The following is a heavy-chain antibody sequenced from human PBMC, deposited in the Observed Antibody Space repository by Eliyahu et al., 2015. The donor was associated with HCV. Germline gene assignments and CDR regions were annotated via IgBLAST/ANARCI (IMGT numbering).Heavy chain of an antibody. Sequence: QLQLQESGPGLVKLSETLSLTCTVSGGSISSSSYYWGWIRQPPGKGLEWIGSIYYSGSTYYNPSLKSRVTISVDTSKNQFSLKLSSVTAADTAVYYCARRRGGYCSGGSCYFDYWGQGTLVTVSS. J-gene: IGHJ4*02. CDR1: GGSISSSSYY. V-gene: IGHV4-39*01. CDR2: IYYSGST. D-gene: IGHD2-15*01. CDR3: ARRRGGYCSGGSCYFDY.